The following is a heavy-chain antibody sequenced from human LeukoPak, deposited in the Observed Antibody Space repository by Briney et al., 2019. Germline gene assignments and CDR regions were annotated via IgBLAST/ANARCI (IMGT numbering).Heavy chain of an antibody. CDR2: IKQDGSEK. J-gene: IGHJ6*03. V-gene: IGHV3-7*03. CDR1: GFTFSSYW. Sequence: GGSLRLSCAASGFTFSSYWMSWVRQAPGKGLEWVANIKQDGSEKYYVDSVKGRFTISRDNAKNSLYLQMNSLRAEDTAVYYCAASGFGFGELPSYFYYYMDVWGKGTTVTISS. CDR3: AASGFGFGELPSYFYYYMDV. D-gene: IGHD3-10*01.